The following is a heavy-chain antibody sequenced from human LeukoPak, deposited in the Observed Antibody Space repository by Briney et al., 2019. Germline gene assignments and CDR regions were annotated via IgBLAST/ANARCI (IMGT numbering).Heavy chain of an antibody. CDR2: MNPNSGNT. D-gene: IGHD6-6*01. Sequence: RRASVKVSCKASGYTFTSYDINWVRQATGQGLEWMGWMNPNSGNTGYAQKFQGRVTMTRNTSISTAYMELSSLRSEDTAVYYCARGRGIAARGKNWFDPWGQGTLVTVSS. V-gene: IGHV1-8*01. J-gene: IGHJ5*02. CDR3: ARGRGIAARGKNWFDP. CDR1: GYTFTSYD.